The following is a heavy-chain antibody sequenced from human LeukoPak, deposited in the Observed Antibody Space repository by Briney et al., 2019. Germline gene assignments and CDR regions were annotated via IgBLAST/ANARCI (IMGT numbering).Heavy chain of an antibody. CDR1: GFTFSSYA. CDR3: AKDNSGSIYYYDSSGYYF. V-gene: IGHV3-23*01. D-gene: IGHD3-22*01. CDR2: ISGSGGST. J-gene: IGHJ4*02. Sequence: GGSLRLSCAASGFTFSSYAMSWVRQAPGKGLEWVSAISGSGGSTYYADSVKGRFTISRGNSKNTLYLQMNSLRAEDTAVYYCAKDNSGSIYYYDSSGYYFWGQGTLVTVSS.